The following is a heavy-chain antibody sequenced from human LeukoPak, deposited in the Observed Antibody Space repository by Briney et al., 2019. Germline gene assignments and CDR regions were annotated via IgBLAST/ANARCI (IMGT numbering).Heavy chain of an antibody. CDR1: GFTFSDYS. V-gene: IGHV3-21*01. CDR2: ISSSSPYI. Sequence: GGSLRLSCAASGFTFSDYSMNWVRQAPGKGLEWVASISSSSPYIYYTDSVKGRFTISRDNAKNSLYLQMNSLRAEDTAMYYCAALDHGHDYWGQGTLVSVST. CDR3: AALDHGHDY. J-gene: IGHJ4*02.